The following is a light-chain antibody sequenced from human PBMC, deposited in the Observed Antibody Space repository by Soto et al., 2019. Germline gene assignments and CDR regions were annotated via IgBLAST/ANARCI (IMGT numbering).Light chain of an antibody. J-gene: IGKJ5*01. CDR1: QSISSW. CDR3: QQYNNWPT. V-gene: IGKV1-5*01. CDR2: DAS. Sequence: DIQMTQSPSTLSASVGDRVTITCRASQSISSWLAWYQQKPGKAPKLLIYDASSLESGVPSRFSGSGSGTEFTLTISSLQSEDFAVYYCQQYNNWPTFGRGTRLEIK.